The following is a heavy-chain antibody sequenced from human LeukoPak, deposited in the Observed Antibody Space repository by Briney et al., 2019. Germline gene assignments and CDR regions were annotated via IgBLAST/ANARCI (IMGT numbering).Heavy chain of an antibody. J-gene: IGHJ3*02. CDR3: ARGAYCSGGNCYPDVFDI. Sequence: GGSLRLSCAASGFTFSSYWMSWARQAPGRGLEWVANIKQDGSEKYYVDSVKGRFTISRDNAKNSLYLQMNSLRAEDTAVYYCARGAYCSGGNCYPDVFDIWGQGTMVTVSS. CDR2: IKQDGSEK. V-gene: IGHV3-7*04. D-gene: IGHD2-15*01. CDR1: GFTFSSYW.